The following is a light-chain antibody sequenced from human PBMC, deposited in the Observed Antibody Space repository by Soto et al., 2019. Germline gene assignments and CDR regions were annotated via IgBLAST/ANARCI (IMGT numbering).Light chain of an antibody. V-gene: IGLV2-14*01. CDR2: EVT. CDR1: SSDVGAYNY. J-gene: IGLJ1*01. Sequence: QYVVTQPACVSGSPGQASTISCTGTSSDVGAYNYVSWYQHHPGKVPKLLIYEVTNRPSGVSDRFSGSKSGNTASLTISGPQAEDEADYYCSSKRDSSTLFVFGTGTKVTVL. CDR3: SSKRDSSTLFV.